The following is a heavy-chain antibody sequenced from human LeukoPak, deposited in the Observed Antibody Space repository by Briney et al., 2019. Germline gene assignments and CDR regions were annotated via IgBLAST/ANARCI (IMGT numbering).Heavy chain of an antibody. D-gene: IGHD3-3*01. V-gene: IGHV4-34*01. Sequence: SETLSLTCAVYGGSFSGYYWSWTRQPPGKGLEWIGEINHSGSTNYNPSLKSRVTISVDTSKNQFSLKLSSVTAADTAVYYCARRDLSWFDPWGQGTLVTVSS. CDR1: GGSFSGYY. J-gene: IGHJ5*02. CDR2: INHSGST. CDR3: ARRDLSWFDP.